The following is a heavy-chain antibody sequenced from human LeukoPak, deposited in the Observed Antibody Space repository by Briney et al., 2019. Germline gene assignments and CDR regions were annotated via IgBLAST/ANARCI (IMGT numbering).Heavy chain of an antibody. V-gene: IGHV3-30-3*01. CDR1: GFTFSSYA. CDR3: ARLNLRGFDY. D-gene: IGHD3-10*01. CDR2: ISYDGSNK. J-gene: IGHJ4*02. Sequence: GGSLRLSCAASGFTFSSYAMHWVRQVPGKGLEWVAVISYDGSNKYYADSVKGRFTISRDNSKNTLYLQMNSLRAEDTAVYYCARLNLRGFDYWGQGTLVTVSS.